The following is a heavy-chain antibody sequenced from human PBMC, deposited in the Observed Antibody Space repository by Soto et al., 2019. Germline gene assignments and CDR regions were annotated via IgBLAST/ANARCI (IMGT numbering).Heavy chain of an antibody. D-gene: IGHD1-1*01. Sequence: ASVKVSFKASGYTFTSYGISWVRQAPGQGFEWMGWISAYNGNTNYAQKLQGRVTMTTDTSTSTAYMELRRLRSDKTAVYYCARDEEPLVNYNWFDPWGQGSLVSVSS. CDR2: ISAYNGNT. V-gene: IGHV1-18*01. J-gene: IGHJ5*02. CDR3: ARDEEPLVNYNWFDP. CDR1: GYTFTSYG.